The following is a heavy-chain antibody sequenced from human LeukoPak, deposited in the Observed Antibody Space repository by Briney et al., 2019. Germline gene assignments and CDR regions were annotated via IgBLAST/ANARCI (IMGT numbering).Heavy chain of an antibody. V-gene: IGHV1-18*01. Sequence: ASVKVSCKASGYTFTSYGISWVRQAPGQGLEWMGWISAYNGYTNYAQKLQGRVTMTTVTSTSTAYMELRSLRSDDTAVYYCVYGDYVLFDYYYGMDVWGQGTTVTVSS. CDR3: VYGDYVLFDYYYGMDV. D-gene: IGHD4-17*01. CDR1: GYTFTSYG. CDR2: ISAYNGYT. J-gene: IGHJ6*02.